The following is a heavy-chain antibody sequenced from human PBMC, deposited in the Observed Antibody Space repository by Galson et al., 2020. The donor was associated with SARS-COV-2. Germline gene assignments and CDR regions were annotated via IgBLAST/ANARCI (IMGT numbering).Heavy chain of an antibody. CDR1: GFTFSNAW. Sequence: GGSLRLSCAASGFTFSNAWMSWVRQAPGKGLEWVGRIKSKTDGGTTDYAAPVKGRFTISRDDSKNTLYLQMNSLKTEDTAVYYCFSDYGAYDAFDIWGQGTMVTVSS. CDR3: FSDYGAYDAFDI. J-gene: IGHJ3*02. V-gene: IGHV3-15*01. CDR2: IKSKTDGGTT. D-gene: IGHD4-17*01.